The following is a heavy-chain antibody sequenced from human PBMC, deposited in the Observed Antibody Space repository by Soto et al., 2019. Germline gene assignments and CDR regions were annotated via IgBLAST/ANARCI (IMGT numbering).Heavy chain of an antibody. Sequence: LRLSCTASGFTFGDYAMSWFRQAPGKGLEWVGFIRSKAYGGTTEYAASVKGRFTISRDDSKSIAYLQMNSLKTEDTAVYYCTSGSYSYYYYYYGMDVWGQGTTVTVSS. V-gene: IGHV3-49*03. CDR2: IRSKAYGGTT. J-gene: IGHJ6*02. CDR1: GFTFGDYA. D-gene: IGHD1-26*01. CDR3: TSGSYSYYYYYYGMDV.